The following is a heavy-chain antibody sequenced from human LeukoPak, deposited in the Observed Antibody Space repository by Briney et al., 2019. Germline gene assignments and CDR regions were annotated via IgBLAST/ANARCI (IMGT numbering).Heavy chain of an antibody. J-gene: IGHJ4*02. CDR1: GFSFSSYA. D-gene: IGHD3-10*01. Sequence: GGSLRLSCASSGFSFSSYAMSWVRQAPGKRLEWVSSTSGSGAGTYYADSVKGRFTISRDNSKNTVYLQMNSLRAEDTAVYYCAKGLGIGELWVDSWGQGTLVTVSS. CDR2: TSGSGAGT. CDR3: AKGLGIGELWVDS. V-gene: IGHV3-23*01.